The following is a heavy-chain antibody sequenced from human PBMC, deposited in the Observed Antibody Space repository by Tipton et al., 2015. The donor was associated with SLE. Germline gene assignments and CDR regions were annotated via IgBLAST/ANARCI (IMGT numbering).Heavy chain of an antibody. J-gene: IGHJ3*02. D-gene: IGHD7-27*01. CDR2: IYNSGGT. CDR1: GGSISTGGYY. CDR3: ARGPNWGLDDAFDI. Sequence: TLSLTCTVSGGSISTGGYYWSWIRQHPGKGLEWIGYIYNSGGTDYNPSLKSRVTISLDMSKTQFFLRLSSVTAADTAVYFCARGPNWGLDDAFDIWGQGTMVSVSS. V-gene: IGHV4-31*03.